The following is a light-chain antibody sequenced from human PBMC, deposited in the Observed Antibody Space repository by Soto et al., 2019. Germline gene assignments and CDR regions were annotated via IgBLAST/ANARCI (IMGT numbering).Light chain of an antibody. Sequence: LTQCPGTLSLPPREIATISCRASQSVSSSYLAWYQQKPGQAPRLLIYGASSRATGIPDRFSGSGSGTDFTLTISRLEPEDFAVYYCQHYGRSWTFGQGTKVDIK. J-gene: IGKJ1*01. CDR2: GAS. CDR1: QSVSSSY. CDR3: QHYGRSWT. V-gene: IGKV3-20*01.